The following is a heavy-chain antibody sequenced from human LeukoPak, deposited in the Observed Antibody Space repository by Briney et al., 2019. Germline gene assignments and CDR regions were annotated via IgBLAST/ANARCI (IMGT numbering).Heavy chain of an antibody. V-gene: IGHV1-8*02. Sequence: GASVKVSCRASGGTFSSYAINWVRQATGQGLEWMGWMNPNSGNTGYAQKFQGRVTMTRNTSISTAYMELSSLRSEDTAVYYCARVTVIAAADNFDYWGQGTLVTVSS. J-gene: IGHJ4*02. CDR2: MNPNSGNT. D-gene: IGHD6-13*01. CDR3: ARVTVIAAADNFDY. CDR1: GGTFSSYA.